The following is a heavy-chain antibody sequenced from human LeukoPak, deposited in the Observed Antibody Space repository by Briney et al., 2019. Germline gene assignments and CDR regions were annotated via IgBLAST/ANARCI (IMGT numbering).Heavy chain of an antibody. CDR2: ISYDGSNK. J-gene: IGHJ4*02. Sequence: GGSLRLPCAASGFTFSSYGMHWVRQAPGKGLEWVAVISYDGSNKYYADSVKGRFTISRDNSKNTLYLQMNSLRAEDTAVYYCAKDKAMVRTAALFDYWGQGTLVTVSS. CDR3: AKDKAMVRTAALFDY. V-gene: IGHV3-30*18. D-gene: IGHD5-18*01. CDR1: GFTFSSYG.